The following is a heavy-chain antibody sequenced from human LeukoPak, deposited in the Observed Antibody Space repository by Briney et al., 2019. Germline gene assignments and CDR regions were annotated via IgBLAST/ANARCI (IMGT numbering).Heavy chain of an antibody. J-gene: IGHJ4*02. CDR2: ISWNSANI. Sequence: GRSLKLSCAASRFTINDYTMHWVRQAPGKGLEWVSGISWNSANIGYADSVKGRFTISRDNTKNSLYLQMHSLRVEDTALYYCAKGETKWELNASFDDWGQGTLVIVSS. CDR3: AKGETKWELNASFDD. D-gene: IGHD1-26*01. CDR1: RFTINDYT. V-gene: IGHV3-9*01.